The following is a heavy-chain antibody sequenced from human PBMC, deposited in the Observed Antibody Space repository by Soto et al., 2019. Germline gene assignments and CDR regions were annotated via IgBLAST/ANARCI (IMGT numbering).Heavy chain of an antibody. CDR3: AAPRDEYGSGVSWFTYGMDI. CDR1: GFTFSDFA. V-gene: IGHV3-23*01. Sequence: GGSLRLSCLASGFTFSDFAMTWVRHVPGRGLGWVASLDGAGGSTYYAESVRGRFSISRDNSQNTLFLQMKRLTVDDTAIYYCAAPRDEYGSGVSWFTYGMDIWGQGTTVTV. CDR2: LDGAGGST. J-gene: IGHJ6*02. D-gene: IGHD3-10*01.